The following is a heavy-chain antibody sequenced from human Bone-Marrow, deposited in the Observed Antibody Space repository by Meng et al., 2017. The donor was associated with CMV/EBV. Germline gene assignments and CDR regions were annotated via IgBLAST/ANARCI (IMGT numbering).Heavy chain of an antibody. Sequence: ASVKVSCKASGYTFTAYYMHWVRQAPGQGLEWMGWISAYNGNTNYAQKLQGRVTMTTDTSTSTAYMELRSLRSDDTAVYYCARDIVVVPAAIRDYYYYGMDVWGQGTTVTVSS. D-gene: IGHD2-2*02. CDR1: GYTFTAYY. CDR2: ISAYNGNT. CDR3: ARDIVVVPAAIRDYYYYGMDV. V-gene: IGHV1-18*04. J-gene: IGHJ6*02.